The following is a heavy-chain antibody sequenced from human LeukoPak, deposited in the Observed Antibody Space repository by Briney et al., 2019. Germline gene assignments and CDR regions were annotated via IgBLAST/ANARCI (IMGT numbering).Heavy chain of an antibody. J-gene: IGHJ4*02. CDR3: AKVGHGGFDF. CDR2: ISGDGDST. CDR1: GFTFDDYA. Sequence: GSLRLSCAASGFTFDDYAIHWVRRAPGKGLEWVSLISGDGDSTYYADSVEGRFTISRDNSKNSLYLQMNSLRAEDTALYYCAKVGHGGFDFWGQGTLVTVSS. V-gene: IGHV3-43*02. D-gene: IGHD5-24*01.